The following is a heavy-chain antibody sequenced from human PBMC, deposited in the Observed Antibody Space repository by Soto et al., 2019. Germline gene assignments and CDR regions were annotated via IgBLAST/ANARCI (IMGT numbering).Heavy chain of an antibody. J-gene: IGHJ6*03. V-gene: IGHV3-23*01. CDR1: GFTFSSYA. D-gene: IGHD1-1*01. CDR2: ISGSGGST. CDR3: AKLSSTTGTTFYYYYYYMDV. Sequence: PGGSLRLSCAASGFTFSSYAMSWVRQAPGKGLEWVSAISGSGGSTYYADSVKGRFTISRDNSKNTLYLQMNSLRAEDTAVYYCAKLSSTTGTTFYYYYYYMDVWGKGTTVTVSS.